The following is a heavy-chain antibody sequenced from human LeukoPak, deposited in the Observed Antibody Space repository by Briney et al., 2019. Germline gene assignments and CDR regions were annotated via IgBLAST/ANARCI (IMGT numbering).Heavy chain of an antibody. CDR2: VHLSGAS. D-gene: IGHD1-26*01. J-gene: IGHJ4*02. CDR3: TRESGAFSPFGF. CDR1: GGSILTTNW. V-gene: IGHV4-4*02. Sequence: SETLSLTCAVSGGSILTTNWWSWVRQPPGKGLEWIGEVHLSGASNYNPSLKSRVNMSIDKSKNQLSLELTSVTAADTAIYYCTRESGAFSPFGFWGQGTLVTVS.